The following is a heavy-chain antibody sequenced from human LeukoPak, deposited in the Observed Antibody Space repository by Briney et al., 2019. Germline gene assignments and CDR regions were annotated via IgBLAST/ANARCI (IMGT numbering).Heavy chain of an antibody. CDR3: ASNNLGGDFDY. D-gene: IGHD1-1*01. Sequence: SETLSLTCTVSGGSISSYYWSWIRQPPGKGLEWIGYIYYSGSTNYNPSLKSRVTTSVDTSKNQFSLKLSSVTAADTAVYYCASNNLGGDFDYWGQGTLVTVSS. CDR2: IYYSGST. V-gene: IGHV4-59*01. CDR1: GGSISSYY. J-gene: IGHJ4*02.